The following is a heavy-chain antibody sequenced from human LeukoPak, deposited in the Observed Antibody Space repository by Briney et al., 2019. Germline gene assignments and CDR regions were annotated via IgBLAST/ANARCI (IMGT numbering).Heavy chain of an antibody. D-gene: IGHD3-10*01. Sequence: NPSETLSLTCAVYGGSFSGYYWSWIRQPPGKGLEWIGEINHSGSTNYNPSLKSRVTISVDTSKNQFSLKLSSVTAADTAVYYCARAPNRYGSGRRFDPWGQGTLVTVSS. CDR3: ARAPNRYGSGRRFDP. J-gene: IGHJ5*02. V-gene: IGHV4-34*01. CDR2: INHSGST. CDR1: GGSFSGYY.